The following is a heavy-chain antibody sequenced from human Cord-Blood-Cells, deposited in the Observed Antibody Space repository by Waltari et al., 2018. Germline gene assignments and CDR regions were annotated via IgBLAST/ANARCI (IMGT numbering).Heavy chain of an antibody. CDR2: FDPEDGET. CDR3: ATGQEYSSSFAFDI. D-gene: IGHD6-6*01. Sequence: QVQLVQSGAEVKKHGASVKVSCKVSGYTLTELSMPWVRQAPGKGLEWMGGFDPEDGETIYAQKFQGRVTMTEDTSTDTAYMELSSLRSEDTAVYYCATGQEYSSSFAFDIWGQGTMVTVSS. J-gene: IGHJ3*02. CDR1: GYTLTELS. V-gene: IGHV1-24*01.